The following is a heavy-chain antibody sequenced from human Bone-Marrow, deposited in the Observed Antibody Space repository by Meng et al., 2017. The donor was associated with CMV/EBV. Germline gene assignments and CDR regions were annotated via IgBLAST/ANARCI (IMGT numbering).Heavy chain of an antibody. CDR2: INPNSGGT. CDR3: ARVEKWELLNYYGMDV. D-gene: IGHD1-26*01. CDR1: GYTFTGYY. V-gene: IGHV1-2*02. Sequence: ASVKVSCKASGYTFTGYYMHWVRQAPGQGLEWMGWINPNSGGTNYAQKFQGRVTMTRDTSISTAYMELSRLRSDDTAVYYCARVEKWELLNYYGMDVWGKGTTVTVSS. J-gene: IGHJ6*04.